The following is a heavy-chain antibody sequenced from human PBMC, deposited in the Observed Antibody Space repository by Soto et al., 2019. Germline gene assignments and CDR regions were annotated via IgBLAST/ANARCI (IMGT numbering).Heavy chain of an antibody. J-gene: IGHJ4*02. CDR3: AKDSLAAAGLFDY. CDR1: GFTFSSYS. Sequence: GGSLRLSCAASGFTFSSYSMNWVRQAPGKGLEWVSYISSSSSTIYYADSVKGRFTISRDNAKNSLYLQMNSLRAEDTAVYYCAKDSLAAAGLFDYWGQGTLVTVSS. V-gene: IGHV3-48*01. CDR2: ISSSSSTI. D-gene: IGHD6-13*01.